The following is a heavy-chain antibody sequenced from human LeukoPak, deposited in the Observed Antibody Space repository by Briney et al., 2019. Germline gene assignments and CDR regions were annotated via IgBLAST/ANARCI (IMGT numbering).Heavy chain of an antibody. V-gene: IGHV3-23*01. CDR1: GFSFSTYV. CDR3: AKELFVGNTGYNFDI. Sequence: GGSLRLSCAASGFSFSTYVMAWVRPAPGKGLEWVSTISAAGDSTYYSDSVKGRFTVSRDNSKSALFLQMNSLRAEDTAVYYCAKELFVGNTGYNFDIWGQGTMVTVFS. D-gene: IGHD5-12*01. CDR2: ISAAGDST. J-gene: IGHJ3*02.